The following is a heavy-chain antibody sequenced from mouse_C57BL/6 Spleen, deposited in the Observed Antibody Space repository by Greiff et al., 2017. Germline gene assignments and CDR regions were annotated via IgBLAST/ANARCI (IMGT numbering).Heavy chain of an antibody. V-gene: IGHV3-6*01. CDR1: GYSITSGYY. J-gene: IGHJ1*03. D-gene: IGHD1-1*01. CDR3: ANYYGSSHWYFDV. Sequence: VQLKESGPGLVKPSQSLSLTCSVTGYSITSGYYWNWIRQFPGNKLEWMGYISYDGSNNYNPSLKNRISITRDTSKNQFFLKLNSVTTEDTATYYCANYYGSSHWYFDVWGTGTTVTVSS. CDR2: ISYDGSN.